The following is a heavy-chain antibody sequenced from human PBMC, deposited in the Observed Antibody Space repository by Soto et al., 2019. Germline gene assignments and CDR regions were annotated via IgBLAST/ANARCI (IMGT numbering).Heavy chain of an antibody. J-gene: IGHJ3*01. CDR2: IGGGDNHR. V-gene: IGHV3-23*01. CDR1: GFTFSISA. D-gene: IGHD6-13*01. Sequence: EVQLLESGGGLVQPGGSLRLSCAASGFTFSISAMSWVRQAPGKGLEWVSGIGGGDNHRYYAGSVKGRFTISRDNSKNTLYLQMNSLRAEDAAIYYCVREGSGWYSRGSFDFWGRGTMVTVSS. CDR3: VREGSGWYSRGSFDF.